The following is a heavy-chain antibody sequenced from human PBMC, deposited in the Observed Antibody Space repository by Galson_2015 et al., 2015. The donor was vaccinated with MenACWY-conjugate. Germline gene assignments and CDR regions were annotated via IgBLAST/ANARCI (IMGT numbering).Heavy chain of an antibody. Sequence: TLSLTCAVSGGSISSGGYSWSWIRQPPGKGLEWIGYIYHSGSTYYNPSLKSRVTISVDRSKNQFSLKLSSVTAADTAVYYCARSYYYGSGRENWFDPWGQGTLVTVSS. D-gene: IGHD3-10*01. CDR1: GGSISSGGYS. V-gene: IGHV4-30-2*01. J-gene: IGHJ5*02. CDR2: IYHSGST. CDR3: ARSYYYGSGRENWFDP.